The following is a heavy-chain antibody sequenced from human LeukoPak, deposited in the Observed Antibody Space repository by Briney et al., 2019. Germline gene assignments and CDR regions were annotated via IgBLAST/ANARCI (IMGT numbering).Heavy chain of an antibody. CDR1: GFTFSNSW. V-gene: IGHV3-7*01. Sequence: GSLRLSCAASGFTFSNSWMSWVRQAPGKGLEWVATIKPDGSAQYYVDSVKDRFTISRDNAKNSLFLQINSLRAEDTAVYYCANGGTYSSGPWGQGTLVTVSS. J-gene: IGHJ5*02. CDR2: IKPDGSAQ. CDR3: ANGGTYSSGP. D-gene: IGHD3-22*01.